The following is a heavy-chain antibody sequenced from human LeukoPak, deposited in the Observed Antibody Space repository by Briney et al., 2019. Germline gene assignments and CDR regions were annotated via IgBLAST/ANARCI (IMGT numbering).Heavy chain of an antibody. CDR3: AKGQSASSTFDS. CDR1: GFTFSSHA. Sequence: GGSLRLSCAGSGFTFSSHAMSWVRQAPGKGLEWISLIRGSSDVIEYADSVRGRFTISRDNSKNTVSLQMNNLRAEDTAVYYCAKGQSASSTFDSWGQGTLVTVSS. CDR2: IRGSSDVI. J-gene: IGHJ4*02. V-gene: IGHV3-23*01.